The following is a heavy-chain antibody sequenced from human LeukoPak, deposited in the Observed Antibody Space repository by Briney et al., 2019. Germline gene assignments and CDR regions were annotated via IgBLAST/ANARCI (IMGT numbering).Heavy chain of an antibody. CDR2: FDPEDGET. J-gene: IGHJ4*02. V-gene: IGHV1-24*01. Sequence: ASVKVSCKVSGYTLTELSMHWVRQATGKGLEWMGGFDPEDGETIYAQKFQGRVTMTEDTSTDTAYMGLSSLRSEDTAVYYCATRTSSWDILTGYSLDYWGQGTLVTVSS. D-gene: IGHD3-9*01. CDR3: ATRTSSWDILTGYSLDY. CDR1: GYTLTELS.